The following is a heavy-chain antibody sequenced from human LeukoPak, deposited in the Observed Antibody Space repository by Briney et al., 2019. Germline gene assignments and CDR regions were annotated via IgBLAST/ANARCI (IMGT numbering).Heavy chain of an antibody. CDR2: INPNSGGT. D-gene: IGHD6-13*01. Sequence: ASVKVSCKASGYTFNGYYMHWVRQAPGQGLEWMGWINPNSGGTNYAQKFQGRVTMTRDTSISTAYMELSRLRSDDTAVYYCARDRGIAAAGDCYFDYWGQGTLVTVSS. CDR3: ARDRGIAAAGDCYFDY. V-gene: IGHV1-2*02. CDR1: GYTFNGYY. J-gene: IGHJ4*02.